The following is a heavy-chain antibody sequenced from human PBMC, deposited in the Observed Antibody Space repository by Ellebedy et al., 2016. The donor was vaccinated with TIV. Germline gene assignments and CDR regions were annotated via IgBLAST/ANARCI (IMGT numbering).Heavy chain of an antibody. CDR2: LNPNNGDT. V-gene: IGHV1-2*02. J-gene: IGHJ4*02. Sequence: AASVKVSCKASGYTFIGYSLHWVRQAPGQGLEWMGWLNPNNGDTHYAQKFQGRVTMTRDTSISTAYMELSSLRSDDTAVYYCARDLFPFVFDYWGQGTLVTVSS. CDR3: ARDLFPFVFDY. CDR1: GYTFIGYS. D-gene: IGHD3-10*01.